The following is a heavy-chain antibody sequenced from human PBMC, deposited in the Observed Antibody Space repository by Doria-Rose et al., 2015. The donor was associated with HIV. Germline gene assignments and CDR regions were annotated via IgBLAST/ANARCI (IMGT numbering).Heavy chain of an antibody. V-gene: IGHV4-59*01. J-gene: IGHJ4*02. CDR3: ARWAVVRGGRYFDY. CDR1: GGSISSYF. D-gene: IGHD3-10*01. Sequence: SETLSLTCSVSGGSISSYFWNWIRQSPGKGLEWIGYISYSGSTNYNPSPKSRVTISPHTSKNQFSLKLSSVTAADTAVYYCARWAVVRGGRYFDYWGQGLLVIVSS. CDR2: ISYSGST.